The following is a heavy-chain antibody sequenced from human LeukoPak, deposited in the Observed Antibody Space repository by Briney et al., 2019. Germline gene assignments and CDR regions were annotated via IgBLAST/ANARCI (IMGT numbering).Heavy chain of an antibody. Sequence: ASETLSLTCTVSGGSISSYYWSWIRQPPGKGLEWIGYIYYSGSTNYNPSLKSRVTISVDTSKNQFSLKLSSVTAADTAVYYCARAGSKFGELLYLDYWGQGTLVTVSS. V-gene: IGHV4-59*01. D-gene: IGHD3-10*01. CDR3: ARAGSKFGELLYLDY. CDR1: GGSISSYY. J-gene: IGHJ4*02. CDR2: IYYSGST.